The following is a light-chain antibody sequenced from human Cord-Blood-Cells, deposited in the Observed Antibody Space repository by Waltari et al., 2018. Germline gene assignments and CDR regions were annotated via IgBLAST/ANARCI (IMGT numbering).Light chain of an antibody. Sequence: EIVLTQSPATLSLSPGERATLSFRASQSVSSYLAWYQQKAGQAPRLLIYDASNRATGIPARFSGSVSGTDFTLTISSLEPEDFAVYYCQQRSNWPPWTFGQGTKVEIK. J-gene: IGKJ1*01. CDR2: DAS. CDR3: QQRSNWPPWT. V-gene: IGKV3-11*01. CDR1: QSVSSY.